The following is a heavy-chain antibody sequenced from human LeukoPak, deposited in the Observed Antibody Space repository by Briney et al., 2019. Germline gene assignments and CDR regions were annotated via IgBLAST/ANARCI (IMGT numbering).Heavy chain of an antibody. CDR1: GDSIRSYY. J-gene: IGHJ4*01. V-gene: IGHV4-59*08. CDR2: IYYTGST. Sequence: PSETLSLTCTVSGDSIRSYYWNWIRRPPGKGLEWIGYIYYTGSTSYNPSLKSRVTISLDTAKSQFSLRLTSVTAADTAVYYCASHGSSGHDPLTWGQGTLVTVPS. CDR3: ASHGSSGHDPLT. D-gene: IGHD5-12*01.